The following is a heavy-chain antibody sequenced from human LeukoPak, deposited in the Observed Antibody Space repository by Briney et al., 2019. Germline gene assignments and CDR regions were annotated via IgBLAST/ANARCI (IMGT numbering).Heavy chain of an antibody. CDR1: GGSISSSSYY. CDR3: ARLTTMVRGVPID. CDR2: IYYSGST. D-gene: IGHD3-10*01. J-gene: IGHJ4*02. V-gene: IGHV4-39*01. Sequence: PSETLSLTCTVSGGSISSSSYYWGWIRQPPGKGLEWIGSIYYSGSTYYNPSLKSRVTISVDTSKNQSSLKLSSVTAADTAVYYCARLTTMVRGVPIDWGQGTLVTVSS.